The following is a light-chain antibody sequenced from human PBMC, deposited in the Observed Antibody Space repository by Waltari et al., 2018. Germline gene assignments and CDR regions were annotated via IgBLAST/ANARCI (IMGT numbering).Light chain of an antibody. J-gene: IGKJ1*01. Sequence: DIVVTQSPLSLPVTPGEPAFISCRSSQSLLHSNGFNYLDWYLQKPGQSPQLLIYLGSNRASGVPDRFSGSGSGTDFTLKISRVEAEDVGVYYCMQSLRELWTFGQGTKVEIK. CDR2: LGS. V-gene: IGKV2-28*01. CDR1: QSLLHSNGFNY. CDR3: MQSLRELWT.